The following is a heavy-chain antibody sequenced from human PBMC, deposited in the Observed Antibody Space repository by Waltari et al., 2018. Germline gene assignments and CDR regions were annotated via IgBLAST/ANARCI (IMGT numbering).Heavy chain of an antibody. CDR2: IYYRGST. V-gene: IGHV4-39*01. CDR3: ARHESWSGVGNY. D-gene: IGHD3-10*01. CDR1: GGAIGSSGYH. Sequence: QLQLQESGPGLVKPSETLSLTCTVSGGAIGSSGYHRGWIRQPPGKGLEWIGSIYYRGSTYYNPSLKSRVTISVDTSKNQFSLKVSSVTAADTAVYYCARHESWSGVGNYWGQGALVTVSS. J-gene: IGHJ4*02.